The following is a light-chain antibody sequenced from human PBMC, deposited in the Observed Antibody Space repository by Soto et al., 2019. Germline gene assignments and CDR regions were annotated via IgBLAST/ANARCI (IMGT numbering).Light chain of an antibody. V-gene: IGKV3-20*02. CDR2: GAS. CDR1: QSITNNY. J-gene: IGKJ1*01. Sequence: DIVLTQSPGTLSLSPGGRATLSCRASQSITNNYLAWYQQKPGRAHRLLIYGASNLQSGVPPRFSGSGSGTDFTLAISSLQPEDSATYYCLQDINYPWTFGQGTKVDIK. CDR3: LQDINYPWT.